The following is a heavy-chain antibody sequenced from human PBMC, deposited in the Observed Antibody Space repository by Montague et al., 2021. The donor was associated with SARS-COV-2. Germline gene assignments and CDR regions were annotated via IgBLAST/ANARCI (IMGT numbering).Heavy chain of an antibody. V-gene: IGHV3-23*03. CDR1: GFTFSNYA. J-gene: IGHJ4*02. CDR2: IYSGGSST. Sequence: SLRLSWAASGFTFSNYAMSWVRQAPGKGLEWVSVIYSGGSSTYYADSVKGRFTISRDNSKNTLYLQMNSLRAEDTAVYYCAKDPNYDFWSGYYFDYWGQGTLVTVSS. D-gene: IGHD3-3*01. CDR3: AKDPNYDFWSGYYFDY.